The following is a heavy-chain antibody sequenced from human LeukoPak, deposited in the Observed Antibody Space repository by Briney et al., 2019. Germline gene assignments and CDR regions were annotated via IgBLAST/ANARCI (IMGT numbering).Heavy chain of an antibody. Sequence: SQTLSLTCTVSGGSISSGDYFWRWIRQHPEKGLEWIGDIYNSGSTYYNPSLESRVTISVDTSKNQFSLKLSSVTAADTAVYYCARGGPLSSGSYYYYYGMDVWGQGTTVTVSS. CDR3: ARGGPLSSGSYYYYYGMDV. V-gene: IGHV4-31*03. D-gene: IGHD6-19*01. CDR2: IYNSGST. CDR1: GGSISSGDYF. J-gene: IGHJ6*02.